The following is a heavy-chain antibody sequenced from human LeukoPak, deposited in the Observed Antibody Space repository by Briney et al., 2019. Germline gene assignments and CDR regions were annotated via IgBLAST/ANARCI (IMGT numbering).Heavy chain of an antibody. Sequence: ASVKVSCNASGYTFTGYYMHWVRQAPGQGLEWMGWINPNSGGTNYAQKFQGRVTMTRDTSISTAYMELSRLRSDDTAVYYCARPHTAMVKGYYYYYMDVWGKGTTVTVSS. CDR3: ARPHTAMVKGYYYYYMDV. CDR2: INPNSGGT. CDR1: GYTFTGYY. V-gene: IGHV1-2*02. J-gene: IGHJ6*03. D-gene: IGHD5-18*01.